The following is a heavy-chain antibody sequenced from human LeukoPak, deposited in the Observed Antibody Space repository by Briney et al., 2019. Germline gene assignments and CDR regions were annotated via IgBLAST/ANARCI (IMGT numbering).Heavy chain of an antibody. CDR1: GFTFSDHY. Sequence: GGSLRLSCAASGFTFSDHYMDWVRQAPGKGLEWVGRTRNRAQRYTTEYAASVKGRFTISRDNSKNTLYLQMNSLRAEDTAVYYCARDHFHLPRRGYSYGYCDYWGQGTLVTVSS. V-gene: IGHV3-72*01. J-gene: IGHJ4*02. D-gene: IGHD5-18*01. CDR3: ARDHFHLPRRGYSYGYCDY. CDR2: TRNRAQRYTT.